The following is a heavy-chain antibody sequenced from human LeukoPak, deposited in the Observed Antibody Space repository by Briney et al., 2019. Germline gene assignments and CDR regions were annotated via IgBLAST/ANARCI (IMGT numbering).Heavy chain of an antibody. D-gene: IGHD2-15*01. CDR3: AKGVVVVPAKYYFDY. J-gene: IGHJ4*02. CDR2: ISSDGSKK. V-gene: IGHV3-30*04. CDR1: GFTFSSYA. Sequence: GGSLRLSCEVSGFTFSSYAMHWVRQAPGKGLEWVAVISSDGSKKDYADSVKGRFTISRDNSKNTLYLLMNSLRAEDTAVYYCAKGVVVVPAKYYFDYWGQGTLVTVSS.